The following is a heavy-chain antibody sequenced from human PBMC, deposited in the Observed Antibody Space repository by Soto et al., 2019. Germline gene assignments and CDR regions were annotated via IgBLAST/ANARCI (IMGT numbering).Heavy chain of an antibody. Sequence: ASVKVSCKASGYTFTTYGISWVRQAPGQGLEWMGWINTHNGNTNYAQTFQGRVTITADESTSTAYMELSSLRSEDTAVYYCASHTGSSPEGRYYYGMDVWGQGTTVTVSS. J-gene: IGHJ6*02. CDR3: ASHTGSSPEGRYYYGMDV. CDR1: GYTFTTYG. V-gene: IGHV1-18*01. CDR2: INTHNGNT. D-gene: IGHD1-26*01.